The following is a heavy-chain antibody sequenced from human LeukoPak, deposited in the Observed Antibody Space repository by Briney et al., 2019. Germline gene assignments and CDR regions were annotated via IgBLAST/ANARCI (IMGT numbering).Heavy chain of an antibody. D-gene: IGHD3-10*01. CDR3: AGRGYGSKPVDY. CDR2: IIPILGIA. Sequence: ASVKVSCNVSGDIFSSHDLIWVRQAPGQGLEWMGRIIPILGIANYAQRFQGRVTITADRSTSTAYMELSSLSLENTPGIYCAGRGYGSKPVDYWGRGTLVTVSS. CDR1: GDIFSSHD. V-gene: IGHV1-69*04. J-gene: IGHJ4*02.